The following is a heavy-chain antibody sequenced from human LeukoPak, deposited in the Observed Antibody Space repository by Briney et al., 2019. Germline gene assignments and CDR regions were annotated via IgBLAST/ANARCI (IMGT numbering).Heavy chain of an antibody. J-gene: IGHJ3*02. CDR2: ISWNSATI. D-gene: IGHD3-10*01. CDR3: AKPMEGNYYGWERYSPFDAFEI. CDR1: GFVFDEYA. Sequence: GGSLRLSCAASGFVFDEYAMHWVRQAPGKGLEWVSGISWNSATIGYADSVKGRFTTSRDNAKNSLYLQISSLRPEDTALYYCAKPMEGNYYGWERYSPFDAFEIWGLGTMVTVSS. V-gene: IGHV3-9*01.